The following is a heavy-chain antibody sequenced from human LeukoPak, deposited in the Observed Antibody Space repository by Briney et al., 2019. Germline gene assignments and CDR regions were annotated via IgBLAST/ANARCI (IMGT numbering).Heavy chain of an antibody. V-gene: IGHV1-2*02. J-gene: IGHJ4*02. CDR3: SRGRADGYSGYDFGDY. Sequence: ASVKLSFAASGYTFTGCYMHWVRHAPGQGLGWMGLTNPNSGGTDYAQKFQGRVTMARRKSISTAYMELSSLTSDDTAVYYCSRGRADGYSGYDFGDYWGQGTLVTVSS. CDR1: GYTFTGCY. CDR2: TNPNSGGT. D-gene: IGHD5-12*01.